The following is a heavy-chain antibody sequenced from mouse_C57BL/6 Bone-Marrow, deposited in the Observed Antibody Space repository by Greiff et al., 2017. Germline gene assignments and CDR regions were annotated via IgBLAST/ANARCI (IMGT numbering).Heavy chain of an antibody. CDR1: GYTFTDYE. V-gene: IGHV1-15*01. J-gene: IGHJ2*01. CDR3: TRRGVVATDFDY. Sequence: QVQLQQSGAELVRPGASVTLSCKASGYTFTDYEMHWVKQTPVHGLEWIGAIDPETGGTASNQKFKGKAILTADKSSSTAYMELRSLTSEDSAVYYCTRRGVVATDFDYWGQGTTLTVSA. CDR2: IDPETGGT. D-gene: IGHD1-1*01.